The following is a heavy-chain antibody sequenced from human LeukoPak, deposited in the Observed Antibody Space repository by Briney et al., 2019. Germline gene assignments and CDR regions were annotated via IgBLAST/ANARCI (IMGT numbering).Heavy chain of an antibody. J-gene: IGHJ2*01. D-gene: IGHD5-24*01. CDR3: ARQEMAPNYWYFDL. Sequence: SETLSLACTVSGGSISSSSHSWGWIRQAPGKGLEWIGTIYYTGITYYNPSLKSRVTISVDTSKNQFSLRVSSVTAADTAVYYCARQEMAPNYWYFDLWGRGTLVTVSS. V-gene: IGHV4-39*01. CDR1: GGSISSSSHS. CDR2: IYYTGIT.